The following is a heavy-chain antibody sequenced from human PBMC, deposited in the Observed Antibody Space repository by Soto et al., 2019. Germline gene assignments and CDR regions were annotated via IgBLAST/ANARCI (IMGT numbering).Heavy chain of an antibody. D-gene: IGHD2-8*01. CDR1: GYTFTSYD. V-gene: IGHV1-58*02. J-gene: IGHJ6*02. CDR3: TADEERVVCTNGVCYNYYGMDV. CDR2: IVVGSGNT. Sequence: ASVKVSCKASGYTFTSYDTNWVRQTAGQGLEWIGWIVVGSGNTNYAQKFQERVTITRDMSTSTDYMELSSLRSEDTAEYYCTADEERVVCTNGVCYNYYGMDVWGQGTTVTVSS.